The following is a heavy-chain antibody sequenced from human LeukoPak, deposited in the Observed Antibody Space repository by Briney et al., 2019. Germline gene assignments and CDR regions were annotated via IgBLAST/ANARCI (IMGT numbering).Heavy chain of an antibody. Sequence: PGGSLRLSCAASGFTFSSYWMSWVRQAPGKGLEWVANIKRDGSEKYYVDSVKGRLTTSRDNAENSLYLQMNSLRAEDTAVYYCARARDYGSGRANAFDIWGQGTMVTVSS. V-gene: IGHV3-7*05. CDR3: ARARDYGSGRANAFDI. CDR1: GFTFSSYW. D-gene: IGHD3-10*01. J-gene: IGHJ3*02. CDR2: IKRDGSEK.